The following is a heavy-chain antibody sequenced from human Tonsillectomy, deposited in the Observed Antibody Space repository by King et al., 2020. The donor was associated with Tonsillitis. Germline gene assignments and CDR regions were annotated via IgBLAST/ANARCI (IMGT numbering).Heavy chain of an antibody. V-gene: IGHV3-48*04. CDR2: ISSSSSTI. J-gene: IGHJ6*02. D-gene: IGHD2-2*01. CDR1: GFTFSSDS. Sequence: VQLVESGGGLVQPGGSLRLSCAASGFTFSSDSMNWVRQAPGKGLEWVSYISSSSSTIYYADSVKGRFTISRDNAKNSLYLQMNSLRTEDTAVYYCARDVCCSTSCYVNYYYGMDVWGQGTTVTVSS. CDR3: ARDVCCSTSCYVNYYYGMDV.